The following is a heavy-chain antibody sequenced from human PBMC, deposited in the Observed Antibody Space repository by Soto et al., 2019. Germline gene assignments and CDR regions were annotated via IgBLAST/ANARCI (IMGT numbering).Heavy chain of an antibody. CDR1: GFTFSSYW. D-gene: IGHD3-22*01. Sequence: GGSLRLSCAASGFTFSSYWMHWVRQAPGKGLVWVSRIRSDGTNAEYAGSVKGRFTISRDNAENTLYLQMNSLRVEDTAVYYCVRGDGDYHDGNGYLGRHWGQGTLVTVSS. CDR2: IRSDGTNA. V-gene: IGHV3-74*03. CDR3: VRGDGDYHDGNGYLGRH. J-gene: IGHJ4*02.